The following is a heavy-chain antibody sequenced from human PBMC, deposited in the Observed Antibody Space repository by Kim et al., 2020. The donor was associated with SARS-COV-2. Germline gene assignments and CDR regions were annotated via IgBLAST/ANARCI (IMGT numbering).Heavy chain of an antibody. CDR1: GFTFSSYW. V-gene: IGHV3-74*01. CDR2: INSDGSST. J-gene: IGHJ5*02. CDR3: ARGCRSCPLDP. Sequence: GGSLRLSCAASGFTFSSYWMHWVRQAPGKGLVWVSRINSDGSSTSYADSVKGRFTISRDNAKNTLYLQMNSLRAEDTAVYYCARGCRSCPLDPWGQGTLVTVSS. D-gene: IGHD2-15*01.